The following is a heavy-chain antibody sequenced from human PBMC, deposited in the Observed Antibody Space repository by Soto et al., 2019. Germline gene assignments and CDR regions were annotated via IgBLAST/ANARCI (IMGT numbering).Heavy chain of an antibody. D-gene: IGHD3-3*01. CDR2: ISYDGSNK. CDR3: ARAQSPYYDFWSGPYGMDV. Sequence: RLSCAASGFTFSSYAMHWVRQAPGKGLGWVAVISYDGSNKYYADSVKGRFTISRDNSKNTLYLQMNSLRAEDTAVYYCARAQSPYYDFWSGPYGMDVWGQGTTVTVSS. J-gene: IGHJ6*02. V-gene: IGHV3-30-3*01. CDR1: GFTFSSYA.